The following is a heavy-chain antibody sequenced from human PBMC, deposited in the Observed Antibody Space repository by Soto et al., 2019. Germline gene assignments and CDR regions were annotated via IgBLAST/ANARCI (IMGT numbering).Heavy chain of an antibody. CDR1: GYTFTSYG. V-gene: IGHV1-18*01. CDR2: ISVYNGNT. Sequence: ASVKVSCKASGYTFTSYGISWLRQAPGQGLEWMGWISVYNGNTIYAQKLQGRVTMTTDTSTSTAYMELRSLRSDDTAVYYCARVYYDILTGYPTGYGMDVWGQGTTVTVSS. J-gene: IGHJ6*02. CDR3: ARVYYDILTGYPTGYGMDV. D-gene: IGHD3-9*01.